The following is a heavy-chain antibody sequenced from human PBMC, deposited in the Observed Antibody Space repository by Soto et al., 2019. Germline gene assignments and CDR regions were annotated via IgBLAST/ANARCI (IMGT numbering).Heavy chain of an antibody. CDR2: ISGSGGST. D-gene: IGHD6-13*01. CDR1: GFTFSSYA. Sequence: GGSLRLSCAASGFTFSSYAMSWVRQAPGKGLEWVSAISGSGGSTYYADSVKGRFTISRDNSKNTLYLQMNSLRAEDTAVYYRAKASYSSRDYYGMDVWGQGTTVTVSS. V-gene: IGHV3-23*01. J-gene: IGHJ6*02. CDR3: AKASYSSRDYYGMDV.